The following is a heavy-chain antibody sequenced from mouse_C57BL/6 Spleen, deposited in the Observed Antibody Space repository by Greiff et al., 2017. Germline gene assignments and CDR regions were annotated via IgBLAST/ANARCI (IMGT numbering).Heavy chain of an antibody. CDR2: IDPNSGGT. V-gene: IGHV1-72*01. D-gene: IGHD1-1*01. Sequence: VQLQQPGAELVKPGASVKLSCKASGYTFTSFWMHWVKQRPGRGLEWIGRIDPNSGGTKYNEKFKSKATLTVDKPSSTAYMQLSSLTSEDSAVYYCARATVVAYYYAMDYWGQGTSVTVSS. J-gene: IGHJ4*01. CDR1: GYTFTSFW. CDR3: ARATVVAYYYAMDY.